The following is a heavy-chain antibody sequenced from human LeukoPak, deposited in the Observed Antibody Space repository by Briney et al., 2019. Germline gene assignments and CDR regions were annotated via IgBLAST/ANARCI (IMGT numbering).Heavy chain of an antibody. D-gene: IGHD5-18*01. CDR2: IIPILGIA. CDR3: ARDRPSRYSYGYGGPFDY. J-gene: IGHJ4*02. V-gene: IGHV1-69*04. Sequence: VASVKVSCKASGGTFSSYAISWVRQAPGQGLEWMGRIIPILGIANYAQKFQGRVTITADKSTSTAYMELSSLRSEDTAVYYCARDRPSRYSYGYGGPFDYWGQGTLVTVSS. CDR1: GGTFSSYA.